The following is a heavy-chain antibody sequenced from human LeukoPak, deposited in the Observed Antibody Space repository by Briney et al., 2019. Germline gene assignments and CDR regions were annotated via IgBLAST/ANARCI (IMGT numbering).Heavy chain of an antibody. CDR3: ARVRYDSSGYYYNAFDI. CDR1: GGSISSSFYY. CDR2: IYHSGST. J-gene: IGHJ3*02. D-gene: IGHD3-22*01. Sequence: SETLSLTCTVSGGSISSSFYYWGWIRQPPGKGLEWIGSIYHSGSTYYNPSLKSRVTISVDKSKNQFSLKLSSVTAADTAVYYCARVRYDSSGYYYNAFDIWGQGTMVTVSS. V-gene: IGHV4-39*07.